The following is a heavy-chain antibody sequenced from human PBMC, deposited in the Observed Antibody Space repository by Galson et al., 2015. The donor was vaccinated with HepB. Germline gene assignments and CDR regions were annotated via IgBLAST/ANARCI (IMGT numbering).Heavy chain of an antibody. CDR2: ISHHETKR. Sequence: SLRLSCAASKFAFSSYAMHWVRQAPGKGLDWVAVISHHETKRYYAESVRGRFTISRDNSKNTLYLQMNSLRPDDTAVYYCAKSHYSDSPLGHYFYYNLDVWGQGTTVTVSS. CDR3: AKSHYSDSPLGHYFYYNLDV. D-gene: IGHD3-16*01. J-gene: IGHJ6*02. V-gene: IGHV3-30*18. CDR1: KFAFSSYA.